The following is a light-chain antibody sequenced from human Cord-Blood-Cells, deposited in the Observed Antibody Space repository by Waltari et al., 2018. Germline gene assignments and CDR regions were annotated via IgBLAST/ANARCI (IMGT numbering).Light chain of an antibody. Sequence: QPALTQPASLSGSPGQSITISCTGTSSDVGGYHYVSWYQQHPGKAPKLMIYDVSNRPSGVSNRFSGSKSGNTASLTISGLQAEDEADYYCSSYTSSSTLVFGGGTKLTVL. CDR3: SSYTSSSTLV. CDR1: SSDVGGYHY. V-gene: IGLV2-14*01. J-gene: IGLJ3*02. CDR2: DVS.